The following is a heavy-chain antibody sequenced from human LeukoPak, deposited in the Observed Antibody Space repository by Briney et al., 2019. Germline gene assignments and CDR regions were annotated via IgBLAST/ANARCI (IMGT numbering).Heavy chain of an antibody. D-gene: IGHD6-19*01. CDR2: IYYSGST. CDR3: AGDIAVAGPTGVYAFDI. V-gene: IGHV4-61*01. J-gene: IGHJ3*02. CDR1: GGSISSSSYY. Sequence: PSETLSLTCTVSGGSISSSSYYWSWIRQPPGKGLEWIGYIYYSGSTNYNPSLKSRVTISVDTSKNQFSLKLSSVTAADTAVYYCAGDIAVAGPTGVYAFDIWGQGTMVTVSS.